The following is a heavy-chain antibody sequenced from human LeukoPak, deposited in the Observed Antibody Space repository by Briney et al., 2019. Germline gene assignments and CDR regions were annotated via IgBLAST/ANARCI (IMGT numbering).Heavy chain of an antibody. V-gene: IGHV4-4*09. CDR1: GGSISSYY. Sequence: ASETLSLTCIVSGGSISSYYWSWIRQPPGKGLEWIGYIYSSGSTNSNPSLKSRVTISVDTSKSQFSLKMTSVTAADTAVYYCARLGSGGRAFDIWGQGTMVTVSS. CDR2: IYSSGST. J-gene: IGHJ3*02. CDR3: ARLGSGGRAFDI. D-gene: IGHD1-26*01.